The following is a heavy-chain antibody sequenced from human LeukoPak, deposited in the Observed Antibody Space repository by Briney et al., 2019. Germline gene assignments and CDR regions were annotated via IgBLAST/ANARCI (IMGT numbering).Heavy chain of an antibody. Sequence: ASVTVSCKASGYTFTSYAMHWVRQAPGQRLEWMGWINAGNGNTKYSQKFQGRVTITRDTSASTAYMELSSLRSEDTAVYYCARAVCSSTSCYAALDYWGQGTLVTVSS. D-gene: IGHD2-2*01. V-gene: IGHV1-3*01. CDR2: INAGNGNT. CDR1: GYTFTSYA. CDR3: ARAVCSSTSCYAALDY. J-gene: IGHJ4*02.